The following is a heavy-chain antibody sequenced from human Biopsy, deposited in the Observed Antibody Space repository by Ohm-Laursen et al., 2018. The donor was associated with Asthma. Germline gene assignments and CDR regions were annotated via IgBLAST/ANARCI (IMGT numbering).Heavy chain of an antibody. CDR3: AREQQLGNFDY. Sequence: TQTLTLTYTLSGLSLSKTGMRVSWIRQPPGKALEWLARIDWDDDKFYSASLKTRLTISKDTSKNQVVLTMTTMDPVDTATYYCAREQQLGNFDYWGRGTLVTVSS. J-gene: IGHJ4*02. CDR2: IDWDDDK. D-gene: IGHD6-13*01. CDR1: GLSLSKTGMR. V-gene: IGHV2-70*04.